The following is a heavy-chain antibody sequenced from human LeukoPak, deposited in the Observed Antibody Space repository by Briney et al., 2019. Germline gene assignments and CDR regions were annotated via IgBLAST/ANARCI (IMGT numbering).Heavy chain of an antibody. CDR3: VKRDSSGWYDY. CDR2: IDSKGGST. V-gene: IGHV3-64D*06. Sequence: GGSLRLSCSASGFTFRNYAMHWVRQAPGKGLESVSEIDSKGGSTYYADSVRGRFTVSRDNSKNTLYLQMSSLRAEDTAMYYCVKRDSSGWYDYWGLGTLVIVSS. D-gene: IGHD6-19*01. J-gene: IGHJ4*02. CDR1: GFTFRNYA.